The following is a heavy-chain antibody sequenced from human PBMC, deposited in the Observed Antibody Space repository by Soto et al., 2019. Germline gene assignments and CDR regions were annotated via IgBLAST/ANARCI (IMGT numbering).Heavy chain of an antibody. D-gene: IGHD3-16*01. J-gene: IGHJ5*02. CDR3: ARHGGSLTAHGWFDP. Sequence: SETLCPPWTLSGGSIRNFGDHRVLNPQPPGKGLEWIGSIYYSGSTYYNPSLKSRVTISVDTSKNQFSLKLSSVTAADTAVYYCARHGGSLTAHGWFDPWGQGTLVTVPS. CDR1: GGSIRNFGDH. V-gene: IGHV4-39*01. CDR2: IYYSGST.